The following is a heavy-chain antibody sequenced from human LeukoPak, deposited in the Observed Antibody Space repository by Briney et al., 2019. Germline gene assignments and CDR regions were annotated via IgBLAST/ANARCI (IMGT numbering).Heavy chain of an antibody. Sequence: SETLSLTCTVSGGSISSGGYYWSWIRQHPGKGLEWIGYIYYSGSTYYNPSLKSRVTISVDTSKNQFSLKLSSVTAADTAVYYCARDSYGSGSYYSHGMDVWGQGTTVTVSS. CDR3: ARDSYGSGSYYSHGMDV. D-gene: IGHD3-10*01. V-gene: IGHV4-31*03. J-gene: IGHJ6*02. CDR2: IYYSGST. CDR1: GGSISSGGYY.